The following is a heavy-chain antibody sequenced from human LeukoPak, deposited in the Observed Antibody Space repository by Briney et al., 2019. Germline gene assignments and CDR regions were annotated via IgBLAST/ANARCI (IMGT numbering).Heavy chain of an antibody. V-gene: IGHV4-4*02. Sequence: EWIGEIYHSGSTNYNPSLKSRVTISVDKSKNQFSLKLSSVTAADTAVYYCARAPRSDYFDYWGQGTLVTVSS. CDR2: IYHSGST. J-gene: IGHJ4*02. CDR3: ARAPRSDYFDY. D-gene: IGHD6-19*01.